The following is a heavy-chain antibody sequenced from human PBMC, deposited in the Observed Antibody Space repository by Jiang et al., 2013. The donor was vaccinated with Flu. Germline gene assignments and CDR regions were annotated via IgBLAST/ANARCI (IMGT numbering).Heavy chain of an antibody. CDR3: ARDRSPIYYYYYYGMTS. CDR1: GFTFSSYG. V-gene: IGHV3-33*01. CDR2: IWYDGSNK. J-gene: IGHJ6*02. Sequence: VQLVESGGGVVQPGRSLRLSCAASGFTFSSYGMHWVRQAPGKGLEWVAVIWYDGSNKYYADSVKGRFTISRDNSKNTLYLQMNSLRAEDTAVYYCARDRSPIYYYYYYGMTSGPRDHGHRLL.